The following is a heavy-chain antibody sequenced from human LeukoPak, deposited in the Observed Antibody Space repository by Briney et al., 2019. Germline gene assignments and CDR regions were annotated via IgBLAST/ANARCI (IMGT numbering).Heavy chain of an antibody. CDR2: VNSDGSTT. J-gene: IGHJ4*02. D-gene: IGHD6-13*01. V-gene: IGHV3-74*01. CDR1: GFPFSNYW. CDR3: ARGYYSSSRFDS. Sequence: GGSLRLSCAASGFPFSNYWMHWVRQAPGKGLVWVSRVNSDGSTTNYADSVKGRFTISRDDAENTLYMRMNSLRPEDTAVYYCARGYYSSSRFDSWGQGTLVTVSS.